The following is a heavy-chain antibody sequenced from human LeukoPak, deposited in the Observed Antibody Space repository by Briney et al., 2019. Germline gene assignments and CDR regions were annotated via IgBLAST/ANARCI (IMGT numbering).Heavy chain of an antibody. CDR2: INPDGGNT. CDR1: GYTFTNSY. CDR3: ARIRDGYNDAYDL. D-gene: IGHD5-24*01. V-gene: IGHV1-46*01. J-gene: IGHJ3*01. Sequence: ASVKVSCKASGYTFTNSYIHWVRQATGQVREWMGLINPDGGNTNYAQNFQGRVTLTRDTSTSTVYMALSSLRSEDTAIYYCARIRDGYNDAYDLWGQGTVVTVPS.